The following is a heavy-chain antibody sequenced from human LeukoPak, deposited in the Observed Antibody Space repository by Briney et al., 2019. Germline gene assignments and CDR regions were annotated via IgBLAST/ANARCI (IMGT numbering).Heavy chain of an antibody. V-gene: IGHV4-34*01. D-gene: IGHD3-10*01. CDR2: INHSGST. Sequence: SETLSLTCAVYGGSFSGYYWSWIRQPPGKGLEWIGEINHSGSTNYNPSLKSRVTIAVDTSKNQFSLKLSSVTAADTAVYYCANGRKNYYGSGLDYYYYGMDVWGQGTTVTVSS. J-gene: IGHJ6*02. CDR3: ANGRKNYYGSGLDYYYYGMDV. CDR1: GGSFSGYY.